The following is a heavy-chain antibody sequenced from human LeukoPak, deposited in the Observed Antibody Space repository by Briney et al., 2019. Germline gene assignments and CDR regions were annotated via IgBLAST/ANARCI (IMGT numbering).Heavy chain of an antibody. Sequence: PSETLSLTCTVSGYSISSGYYWGWIRQPPGKGLEWTGSIDHSGSTYYNPSLKSRVTISVDTSKNQFSLKLSSVTAADTAVYYCARTRLRFLEWLPDPDYYYYMDVWGKGTTVTVSS. CDR3: ARTRLRFLEWLPDPDYYYYMDV. CDR2: IDHSGST. D-gene: IGHD3-3*01. CDR1: GYSISSGYY. V-gene: IGHV4-38-2*02. J-gene: IGHJ6*03.